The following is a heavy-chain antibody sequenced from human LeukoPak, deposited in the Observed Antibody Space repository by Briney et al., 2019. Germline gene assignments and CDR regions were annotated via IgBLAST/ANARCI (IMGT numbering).Heavy chain of an antibody. V-gene: IGHV3-21*01. CDR2: ISSSSSYI. J-gene: IGHJ6*04. Sequence: GGSLRLSCAASGFTFSSYSMNWVRQAPGKGLEWVSSISSSSSYIYYADSVKGRFTISRDNAKNSLYLQMNSLRAEDTAVYYCAELGITMIGGVWGKETTVTISS. CDR1: GFTFSSYS. CDR3: AELGITMIGGV. D-gene: IGHD3-10*02.